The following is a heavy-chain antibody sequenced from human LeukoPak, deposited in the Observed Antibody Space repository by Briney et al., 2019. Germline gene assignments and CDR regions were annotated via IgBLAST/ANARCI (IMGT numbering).Heavy chain of an antibody. V-gene: IGHV3-23*01. J-gene: IGHJ4*02. CDR2: IIGNGDST. Sequence: GGSLRLXCXXXXXXFSSXVMTWVRQAPGKGLEWVSSIIGNGDSTYYADSVKGRFTISRDNSKNTLYLQMNSLRAEDTAIYYCAKGSKGTYDYWGQGTLVTVSS. CDR1: XXXFSSXV. CDR3: AKGSKGTYDY.